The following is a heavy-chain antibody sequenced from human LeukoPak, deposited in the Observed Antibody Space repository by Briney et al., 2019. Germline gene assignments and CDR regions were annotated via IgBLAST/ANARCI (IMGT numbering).Heavy chain of an antibody. J-gene: IGHJ4*02. CDR2: MSGSGYST. Sequence: GSLRLSCAASGFTFSSYAMSWVRQAPGKGLEWVSAMSGSGYSTYYADSVKGRFTISRDNPKNTLYLQMNSLRAEDTAVYYCARGGVSDALDYWGQGTLVTVSS. V-gene: IGHV3-23*01. CDR3: ARGGVSDALDY. CDR1: GFTFSSYA. D-gene: IGHD2-8*01.